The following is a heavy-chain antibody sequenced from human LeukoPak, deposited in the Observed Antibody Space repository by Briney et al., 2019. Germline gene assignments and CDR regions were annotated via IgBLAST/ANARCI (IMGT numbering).Heavy chain of an antibody. J-gene: IGHJ3*02. CDR1: GYTFTSYY. V-gene: IGHV1-46*01. CDR3: ATAYNYGRDAFDI. D-gene: IGHD5-18*01. CDR2: INPSGGGT. Sequence: ASVNVSCKASGYTFTSYYMHWVRQAPGQGLEGMGIINPSGGGTSYAQKFQGRVTMTRDTSTSTVYMELSSLRSEDTAVYYCATAYNYGRDAFDIWGQGTMVTVSS.